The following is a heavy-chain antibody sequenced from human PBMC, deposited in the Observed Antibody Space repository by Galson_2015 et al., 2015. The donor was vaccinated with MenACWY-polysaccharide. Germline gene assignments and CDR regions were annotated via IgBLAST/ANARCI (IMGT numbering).Heavy chain of an antibody. V-gene: IGHV3-23*01. D-gene: IGHD4/OR15-4a*01. J-gene: IGHJ6*02. Sequence: SLRLSCAASGLTFSNYAMSWVRQAPGKGLDWVSAISGSGSTTYYADSVKGRFAISRDNSKNTLYLQMSSLRAEDTAVYYCAKRAPMVTSLFYGMDVWGQGTTVTVSS. CDR1: GLTFSNYA. CDR2: ISGSGSTT. CDR3: AKRAPMVTSLFYGMDV.